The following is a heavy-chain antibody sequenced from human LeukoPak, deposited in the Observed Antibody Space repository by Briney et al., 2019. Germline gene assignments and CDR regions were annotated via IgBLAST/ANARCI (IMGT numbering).Heavy chain of an antibody. CDR1: GYTFTGYY. V-gene: IGHV1-2*02. Sequence: ASVKVSCKASGYTFTGYYMHWVRQAPGQGLEWMGWINPNSGGTNYAQKFQGRVTMTRDTSISTAYMELSSLRSEDTAVYYCARGKNKWLRIPKFDYWGQGTLVTVSS. CDR3: ARGKNKWLRIPKFDY. D-gene: IGHD5-12*01. CDR2: INPNSGGT. J-gene: IGHJ4*02.